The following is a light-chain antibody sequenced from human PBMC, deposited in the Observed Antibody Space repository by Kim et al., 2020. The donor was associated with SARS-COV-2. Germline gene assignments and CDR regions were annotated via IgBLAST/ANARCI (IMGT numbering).Light chain of an antibody. Sequence: QSVLTQPPSASATPGQRVTISCSGSSSNIGSNNVNWYQQLPGTAPKLLIYSNNQRPSGVPDRFSGSKSGTSASLAISGLQSEDEADYYCAAWDDSLNGVVFGGGTQLTV. CDR1: SSNIGSNN. CDR2: SNN. V-gene: IGLV1-44*01. CDR3: AAWDDSLNGVV. J-gene: IGLJ2*01.